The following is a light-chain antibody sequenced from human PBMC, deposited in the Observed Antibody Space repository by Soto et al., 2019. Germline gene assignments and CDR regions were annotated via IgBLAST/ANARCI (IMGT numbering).Light chain of an antibody. V-gene: IGLV2-11*01. CDR1: SSDVVGYNY. CDR3: CSYAGSYTLV. J-gene: IGLJ3*02. Sequence: QSVLTQPSSVSGSPGQSVTISCTGTSSDVVGYNYVSWYQQHPGKAPKLMIYDVSKRPSGVPDRFSGSKSGNTASLTISGLQAEDEADYYGCSYAGSYTLVFGGGTKRTV. CDR2: DVS.